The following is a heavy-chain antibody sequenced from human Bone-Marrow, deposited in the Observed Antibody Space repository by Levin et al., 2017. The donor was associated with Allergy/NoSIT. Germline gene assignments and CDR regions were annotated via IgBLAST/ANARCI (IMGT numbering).Heavy chain of an antibody. D-gene: IGHD2-2*01. V-gene: IGHV3-53*01. CDR2: IYIGEST. J-gene: IGHJ3*02. Sequence: SGGSLRLSCAASGFNVSSNYMSWVRQAPGKGLEWVSVIYIGESTYFSDSVKGRFTVSRDNSKNTVYLQMDSLRAEDTAVYFCARYCSSADCFFDAFDIWGQGTMVTVSS. CDR3: ARYCSSADCFFDAFDI. CDR1: GFNVSSNY.